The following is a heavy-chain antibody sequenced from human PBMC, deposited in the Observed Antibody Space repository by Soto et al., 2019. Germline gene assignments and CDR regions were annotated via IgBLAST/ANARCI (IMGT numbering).Heavy chain of an antibody. J-gene: IGHJ4*02. CDR3: ARPLLGATILSGFDS. CDR2: IYYSCSA. Sequence: QLQMQESGPGLVQPSETLSLTCTVSGGSISSSTYYWGWIRQPPGKGLEWIGSIYYSCSAYYNPALKSRVTMSVDTSKNQYSPKLSSVTAADTAVYFCARPLLGATILSGFDSWGQGILVTVSS. D-gene: IGHD5-12*01. CDR1: GGSISSSTYY. V-gene: IGHV4-39*01.